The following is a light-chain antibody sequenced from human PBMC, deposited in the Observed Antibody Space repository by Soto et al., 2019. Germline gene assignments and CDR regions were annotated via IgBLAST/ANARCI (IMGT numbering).Light chain of an antibody. J-gene: IGLJ3*02. V-gene: IGLV2-23*01. CDR2: EGN. CDR3: CSYAGSSSATWV. Sequence: QSALTQPASVSGSPGQSITISCTGTSSDVGTYDLVSWYQQHPGKAPKLMIYEGNKRPSGVSNRFSGSKSGNTVSLTISGLQAEDEADYYCCSYAGSSSATWVFGGGTKLTV. CDR1: SSDVGTYDL.